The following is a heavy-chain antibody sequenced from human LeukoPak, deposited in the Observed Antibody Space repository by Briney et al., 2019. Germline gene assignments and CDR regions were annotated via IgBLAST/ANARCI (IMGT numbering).Heavy chain of an antibody. Sequence: HPGGSLRLSCAASGFTFSSYWMSWVRQAPGKGLEWVANIKQDGSEKYYVDSVKGRFTISRDNAKNSLYLQMNSLRAEDTPVYYCARITLGYCSGGSCYRAFDPWGQGTLVTVSS. J-gene: IGHJ5*02. CDR3: ARITLGYCSGGSCYRAFDP. CDR1: GFTFSSYW. CDR2: IKQDGSEK. V-gene: IGHV3-7*01. D-gene: IGHD2-15*01.